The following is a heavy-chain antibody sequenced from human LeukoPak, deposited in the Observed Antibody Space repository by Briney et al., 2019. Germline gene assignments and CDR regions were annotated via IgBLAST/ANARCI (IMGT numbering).Heavy chain of an antibody. Sequence: GGSLRLSCAASGFTFSSYWMSWVRQAPGKGLEWVANIKQDGGENYYVDSVKGRFTISRDNAKNSLYLQMNSLRAEDTALYYCARDWERRSPFFDYWGQGTLVTVSS. CDR3: ARDWERRSPFFDY. CDR1: GFTFSSYW. CDR2: IKQDGGEN. J-gene: IGHJ4*02. V-gene: IGHV3-7*03. D-gene: IGHD1-1*01.